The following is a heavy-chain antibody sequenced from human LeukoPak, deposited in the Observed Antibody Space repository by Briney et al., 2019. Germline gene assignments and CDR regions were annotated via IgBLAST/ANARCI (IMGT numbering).Heavy chain of an antibody. CDR1: GFTFSDYY. V-gene: IGHV3-11*01. CDR2: SSSGTTI. J-gene: IGHJ4*02. D-gene: IGHD3/OR15-3a*01. Sequence: PGGSLRLSCAASGFTFSDYYMSWIRQAPGKGLEWVSYSSSGTTIYYADSVKGRFAVSRDNAKNSLYLQMNSLRAEDTAVYYCARRRDFIDYWGQGTLVTVSS. CDR3: ARRRDFIDY.